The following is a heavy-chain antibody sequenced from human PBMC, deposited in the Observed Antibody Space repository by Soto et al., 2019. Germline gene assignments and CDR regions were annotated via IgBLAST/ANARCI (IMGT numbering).Heavy chain of an antibody. V-gene: IGHV4-59*01. CDR1: GDSSSTYY. J-gene: IGHJ5*02. Sequence: QVQLQESGPGLVKSSETLSLTCSVSGDSSSTYYWGWIRQPPGKGLEWIGYINYSGGSNHNPSLKSRLSISVDASKNQVSLKLTSVTAADTAVYYCARSYCADSVSCNWFDAWGQGTLVVVSS. CDR2: INYSGGS. D-gene: IGHD2-8*02. CDR3: ARSYCADSVSCNWFDA.